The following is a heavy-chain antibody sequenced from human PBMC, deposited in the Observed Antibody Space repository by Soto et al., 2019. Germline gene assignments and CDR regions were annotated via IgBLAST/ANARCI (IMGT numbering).Heavy chain of an antibody. V-gene: IGHV6-1*01. CDR3: ARESAGTYYFDY. J-gene: IGHJ4*02. CDR1: GDSVSSNSAA. CDR2: AYYRSKWYN. D-gene: IGHD6-19*01. Sequence: PSQTLSLTCAISGDSVSSNSAAWNWFRQSPSRGLEWLGRAYYRSKWYNDYAVPVKSRITINPDTTKNQISLQVNSVAPEDTAVYYCARESAGTYYFDYWGQGTMVTVSS.